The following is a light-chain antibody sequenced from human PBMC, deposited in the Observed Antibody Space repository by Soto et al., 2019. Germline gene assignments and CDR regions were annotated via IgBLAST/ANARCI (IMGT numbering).Light chain of an antibody. CDR3: GTWDSGLSAFL. J-gene: IGLJ2*01. V-gene: IGLV1-51*02. CDR1: SSNIGNTY. CDR2: ENN. Sequence: QSVLTQPPSVSAAPGQKVTISCSGASSNIGNTYVSWYQQLPGTAPKLLIYENNRRPSGIPDRFSGSKSGTSATLGITGLQTGDEADYYCGTWDSGLSAFLFGGGTKLTVL.